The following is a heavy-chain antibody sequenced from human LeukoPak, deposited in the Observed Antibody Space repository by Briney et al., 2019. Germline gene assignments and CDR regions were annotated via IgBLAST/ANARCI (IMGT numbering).Heavy chain of an antibody. D-gene: IGHD6-19*01. CDR1: GFSFSSYY. V-gene: IGHV3-7*01. CDR2: INPDGNER. Sequence: PGGSLRLSCAASGFSFSSYYMSWVRQAPGKGLEWVALINPDGNERYYVDSVKGRFTISRDNSKNTLYLQMDSLRAEDTAVYYCVRDSSSGSPDYWGQGTLVTVSS. CDR3: VRDSSSGSPDY. J-gene: IGHJ4*02.